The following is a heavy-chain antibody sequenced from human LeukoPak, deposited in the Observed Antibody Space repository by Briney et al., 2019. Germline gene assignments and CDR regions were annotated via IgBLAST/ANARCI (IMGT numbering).Heavy chain of an antibody. Sequence: GESLKISCKGSGYSFTSYWIGWVRQMPGKGLEWMGIIYPGDSDTRYSPSFQGPVTISADKSISTAYLQWSSLKASDTAMYYCARHPLYCSSTSCYDYWGQGTLVTVSS. CDR1: GYSFTSYW. CDR2: IYPGDSDT. J-gene: IGHJ4*02. D-gene: IGHD2-2*01. V-gene: IGHV5-51*01. CDR3: ARHPLYCSSTSCYDY.